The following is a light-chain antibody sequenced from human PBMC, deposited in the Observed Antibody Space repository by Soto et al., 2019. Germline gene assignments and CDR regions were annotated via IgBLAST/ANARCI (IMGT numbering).Light chain of an antibody. CDR2: GAS. Sequence: EFVLTQSPGTLSLSPGERATLSCRASQSVSSVFLAWYQQKPGQPPRLLIYGASTRGSGIPDRFSGSGSGTDITLTISRLEPEDFAVYYCQHYGSSPPLAFGGGTTVDIK. CDR3: QHYGSSPPLA. CDR1: QSVSSVF. V-gene: IGKV3-20*01. J-gene: IGKJ4*01.